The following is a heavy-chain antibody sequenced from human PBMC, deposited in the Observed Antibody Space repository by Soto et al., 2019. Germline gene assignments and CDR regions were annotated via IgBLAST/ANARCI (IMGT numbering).Heavy chain of an antibody. V-gene: IGHV3-23*01. J-gene: IGHJ4*02. CDR2: ISGSGGST. CDR3: VKGEFYYDSSAYYPFDS. CDR1: GFTFSSYA. Sequence: GGSLRLSCAASGFTFSSYAMSCVRQAPGKGLEWVSAISGSGGSTYYADSVKGRFTISRDNSRNTQYLQMSSLRADDTAVYYCVKGEFYYDSSAYYPFDSWGQGTLVTVSS. D-gene: IGHD3-22*01.